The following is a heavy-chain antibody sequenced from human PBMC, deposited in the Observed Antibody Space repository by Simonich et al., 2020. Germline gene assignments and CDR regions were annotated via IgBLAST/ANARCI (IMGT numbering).Heavy chain of an antibody. V-gene: IGHV4-59*08. CDR3: ARPPDY. CDR1: GGSISSYY. CDR2: IYYSGST. J-gene: IGHJ4*02. Sequence: QVQLQESGPGLVKPSETLSLTCTVSGGSISSYYWSWIRQPPGKGLEWIGYIYYSGSTNYNPPLKSRVTISVDTSKNQFSLKLSSVTAADTAVYYCARPPDYWGQGTLVTVSS.